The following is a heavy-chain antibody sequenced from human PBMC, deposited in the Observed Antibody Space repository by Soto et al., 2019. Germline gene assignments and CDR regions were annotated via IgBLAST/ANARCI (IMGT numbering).Heavy chain of an antibody. D-gene: IGHD6-13*01. CDR1: GGSISSYY. Sequence: SETLSLTCTVSGGSISSYYWSWIRQPAGKGLEWIGRIYTSGSTNYNPSLKSRVTMSVDTSKNQFSLKLSSVTAADTAVYYCARDLADSRSFNWLDPWGQGTLVTVSS. CDR2: IYTSGST. J-gene: IGHJ5*02. CDR3: ARDLADSRSFNWLDP. V-gene: IGHV4-4*07.